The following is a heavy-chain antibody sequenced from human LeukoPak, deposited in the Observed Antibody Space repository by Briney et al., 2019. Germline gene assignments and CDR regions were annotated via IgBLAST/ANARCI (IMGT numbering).Heavy chain of an antibody. CDR2: IEYSGGRA. CDR3: ARHEGVVPAAIPGGGGVGIEDY. J-gene: IGHJ4*02. D-gene: IGHD2-2*01. Sequence: GGSLRLSCTVSGFTLSSYEMSWIRQAPGKGLEWVSSIEYSGGRAYYADSVKGRFTISRGDSKNTLYLQLSSLKASDTAMYYCARHEGVVPAAIPGGGGVGIEDYWGQGTLVTVSS. CDR1: GFTLSSYE. V-gene: IGHV3-23*01.